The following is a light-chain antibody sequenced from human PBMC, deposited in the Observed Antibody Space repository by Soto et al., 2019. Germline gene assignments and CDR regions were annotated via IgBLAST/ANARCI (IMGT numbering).Light chain of an antibody. Sequence: QSVLTQPASVSGSPGQSITISCTGTSADVGAYNSVSWYQHHPGKAPKLIIYDVSSRSSGVSSRFSGSKSDNTASLTISGLQADDEADYYCESYTSRRTYVFGTGTKLTVL. CDR1: SADVGAYNS. V-gene: IGLV2-14*03. J-gene: IGLJ1*01. CDR2: DVS. CDR3: ESYTSRRTYV.